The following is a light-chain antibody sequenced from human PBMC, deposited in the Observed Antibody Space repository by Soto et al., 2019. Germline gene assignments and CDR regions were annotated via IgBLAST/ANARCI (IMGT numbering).Light chain of an antibody. CDR3: QQYGSSLYT. CDR2: GAS. V-gene: IGKV3-20*01. CDR1: QSVSSSY. J-gene: IGKJ2*01. Sequence: MVLTQSPGTLSLSPGERASLSCRASQSVSSSYLAWYQQKPGQAPRLLIYGASSRATGIPDRFSGSGSGTDSTLTISRLEPEDFAVYYCQQYGSSLYTFGQGTKLEIK.